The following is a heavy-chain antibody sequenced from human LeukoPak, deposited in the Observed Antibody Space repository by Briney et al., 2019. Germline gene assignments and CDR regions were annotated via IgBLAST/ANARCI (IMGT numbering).Heavy chain of an antibody. D-gene: IGHD5-18*01. Sequence: PPETLSLTCTVSGDSISNYHWSWIRQPAGKGLEWIGRIYSSGSTNYNPSLRSRVTMSVDTSKNQFSLRLSSVTAADTAVYYCARGYNYGYVDYWGQGTLVTVSS. CDR2: IYSSGST. J-gene: IGHJ4*02. V-gene: IGHV4-4*07. CDR3: ARGYNYGYVDY. CDR1: GDSISNYH.